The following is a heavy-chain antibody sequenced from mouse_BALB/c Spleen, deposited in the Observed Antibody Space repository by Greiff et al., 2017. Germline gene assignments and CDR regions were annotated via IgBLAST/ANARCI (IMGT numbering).Heavy chain of an antibody. D-gene: IGHD2-3*01. CDR3: ALYDGYYPWFAY. CDR1: GFNIKDYY. Sequence: EVQLQQSGAELVRPGALVKLSCKASGFNIKDYYMHWVKQRPEQGLEWIGWIDPENGNTIYDPKFQGKASITADTSSNTAYLQLSSLTSEDTAVYYCALYDGYYPWFAYWGQGTLVTVSA. V-gene: IGHV14-1*02. J-gene: IGHJ3*01. CDR2: IDPENGNT.